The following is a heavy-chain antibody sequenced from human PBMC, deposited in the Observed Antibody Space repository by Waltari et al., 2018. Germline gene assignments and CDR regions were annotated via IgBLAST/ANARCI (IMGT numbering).Heavy chain of an antibody. J-gene: IGHJ5*02. CDR3: ARGGYYDSSGYYNWFDP. CDR1: GGTFSSYA. CDR2: IIPIFGTA. D-gene: IGHD3-22*01. Sequence: QVQLVQSGAEVKKPGSSVKVSCKASGGTFSSYAISWVRQAPGQGLEWMGGIIPIFGTANYAQKFQGRVTITADKSTSTAYMELSSLRSGDTAVYYCARGGYYDSSGYYNWFDPWGQGTLVTVSS. V-gene: IGHV1-69*14.